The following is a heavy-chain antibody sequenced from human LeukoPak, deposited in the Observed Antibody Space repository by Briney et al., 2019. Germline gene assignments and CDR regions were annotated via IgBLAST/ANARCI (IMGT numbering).Heavy chain of an antibody. J-gene: IGHJ4*02. V-gene: IGHV3-23*01. D-gene: IGHD1-26*01. CDR1: GFTFSSYA. CDR2: ISGSGGST. Sequence: GGSLRLSCAASGFTFSSYAMSWVRQAPGKGLEWVSAISGSGGSTYYADSVKGRFTISRDNAKNSLYLQMNSLRAEDTAVYYCASSEMSQAGSPPDYWGQGTLVTVSS. CDR3: ASSEMSQAGSPPDY.